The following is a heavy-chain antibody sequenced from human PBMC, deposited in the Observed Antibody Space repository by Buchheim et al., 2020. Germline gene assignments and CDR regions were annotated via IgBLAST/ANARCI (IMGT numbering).Heavy chain of an antibody. J-gene: IGHJ4*02. D-gene: IGHD2-15*01. CDR1: GFTFSSYG. Sequence: QVQLVESGGGVVQPGRSLRLSCAASGFTFSSYGMHWVRQAPGKGLEWVAVIWYDGSNKYYADSVKGRFTISRDNSKNTLYLQMNSLRAEDTAVYYCAREGDDIVVVVAATGGGYYFDYWGQGTL. V-gene: IGHV3-33*01. CDR2: IWYDGSNK. CDR3: AREGDDIVVVVAATGGGYYFDY.